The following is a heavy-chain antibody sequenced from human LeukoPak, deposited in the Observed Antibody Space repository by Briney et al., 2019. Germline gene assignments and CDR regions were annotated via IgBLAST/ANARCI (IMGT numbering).Heavy chain of an antibody. CDR3: ARARVPAADLPTDY. V-gene: IGHV3-7*05. D-gene: IGHD2-2*01. CDR1: GFTFSSYW. CDR2: IKQDGSEK. J-gene: IGHJ4*02. Sequence: GGSLRLSCAASGFTFSSYWMSWVRQAPGKGLEWVANIKQDGSEKYCLDSVEGRFNISRDNAKTSLYLQMDSLRAEDTAVYYCARARVPAADLPTDYWGQGTLVTVSS.